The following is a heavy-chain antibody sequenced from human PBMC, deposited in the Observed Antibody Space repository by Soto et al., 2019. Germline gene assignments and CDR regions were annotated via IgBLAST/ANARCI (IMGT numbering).Heavy chain of an antibody. J-gene: IGHJ4*02. CDR1: GFIFSSCA. CDR2: ISYDGINK. Sequence: QVQLVESGGGVAQPGRSLRLSCAASGFIFSSCAMHWVRQAPGKGLEWVAVISYDGINKYYGDSVKGRFAISRDNSKNTLYLQMNSLSADDTAVYYCVQDRGPFGDGRERGDYWGQGTLVAVSS. V-gene: IGHV3-30*09. D-gene: IGHD3-16*01. CDR3: VQDRGPFGDGRERGDY.